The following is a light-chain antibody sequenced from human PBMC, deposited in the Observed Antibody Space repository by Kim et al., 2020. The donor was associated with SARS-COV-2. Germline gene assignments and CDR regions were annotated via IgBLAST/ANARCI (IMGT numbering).Light chain of an antibody. J-gene: IGLJ1*01. CDR1: SSDIGSSHP. CDR2: DVS. CDR3: CSTSNSLDYV. Sequence: GQSITISCSGTSSDIGSSHPVSWYQQHSGKAPRRIIFDVSDRHSGVSARFSGSKSGNLASLTISGLQSADEADYYCCSTSNSLDYVFGTGNKVTVL. V-gene: IGLV2-14*03.